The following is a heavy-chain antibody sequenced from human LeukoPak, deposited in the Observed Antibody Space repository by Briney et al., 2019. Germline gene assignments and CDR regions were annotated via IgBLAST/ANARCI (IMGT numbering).Heavy chain of an antibody. V-gene: IGHV1-69*01. Sequence: GSSVKVSCKASGGTFSSYAISWMRQAPGQGLEWMGGIIPIFGTANYAQKFQGRVTITADESTSTAYMELSSLRSEDTAVYYCAREGAEQWLGSFDYWGQGTLVTVSS. CDR2: IIPIFGTA. J-gene: IGHJ4*02. CDR1: GGTFSSYA. CDR3: AREGAEQWLGSFDY. D-gene: IGHD6-19*01.